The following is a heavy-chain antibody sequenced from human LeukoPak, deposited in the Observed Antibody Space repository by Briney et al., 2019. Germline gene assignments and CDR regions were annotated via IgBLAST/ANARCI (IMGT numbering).Heavy chain of an antibody. V-gene: IGHV4-34*01. CDR3: ARSGATGSFDY. Sequence: PSETLSLTCAVYGGSFSGYYWSWIRQPPGKGLEWIGEINHSGSTNYNPSLKSRVTISVDTSKNQFSLKLSSVTAADTAVYYCARSGATGSFDYWGQGTLVTVSS. J-gene: IGHJ4*02. CDR1: GGSFSGYY. CDR2: INHSGST. D-gene: IGHD5-24*01.